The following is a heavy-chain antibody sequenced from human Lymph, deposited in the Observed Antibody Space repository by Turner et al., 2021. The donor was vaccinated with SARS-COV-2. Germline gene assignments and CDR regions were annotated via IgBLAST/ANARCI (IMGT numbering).Heavy chain of an antibody. CDR2: IFCGGSH. Sequence: EVQLVETGGGLIQPGGSLRLSCAASGFNVSSNYMSWVRQAPRKGLEGGPVIFCGGSHFYASPRGGRFHNPKEKSKKPLVLQMNSLRAEDTAVYYCARDNPHDAFDIWGQGTMVTVSS. CDR3: ARDNPHDAFDI. CDR1: GFNVSSNY. J-gene: IGHJ3*02. V-gene: IGHV3-53*02.